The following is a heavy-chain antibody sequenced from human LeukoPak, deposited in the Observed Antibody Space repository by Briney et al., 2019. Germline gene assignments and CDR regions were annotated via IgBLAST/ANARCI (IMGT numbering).Heavy chain of an antibody. CDR1: GFTFSTYA. CDR3: AKDLLFGVPDS. Sequence: QTGGSLRLSCAASGFTFSTYAMSWVRQAPGKGLEWVSAIRGSGGTTYYADSVKGRFTISRDNSKNTLLLQMNSLRAEDTAVYYCAKDLLFGVPDSWGQGTLVTVSS. V-gene: IGHV3-23*01. D-gene: IGHD3-3*01. CDR2: IRGSGGTT. J-gene: IGHJ4*02.